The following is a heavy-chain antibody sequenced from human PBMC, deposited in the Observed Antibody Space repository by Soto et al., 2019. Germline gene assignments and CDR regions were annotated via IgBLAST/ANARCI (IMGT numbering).Heavy chain of an antibody. V-gene: IGHV3-30*18. J-gene: IGHJ3*02. CDR3: ANMAQPDDAFDI. CDR1: GFTFSSYG. D-gene: IGHD1-1*01. Sequence: QVQLVESGGGVVQPGRSLRLSCAASGFTFSSYGMHWVRQAPGKGLEWVAVISYDGSNKYYADSVKGRFTISRDNSKNTLYLQMNSLRAEDTAVYYCANMAQPDDAFDIWGQGTMVTVSS. CDR2: ISYDGSNK.